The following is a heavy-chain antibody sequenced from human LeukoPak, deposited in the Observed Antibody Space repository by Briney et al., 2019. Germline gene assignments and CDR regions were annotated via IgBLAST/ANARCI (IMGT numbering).Heavy chain of an antibody. D-gene: IGHD3-10*01. CDR1: GYTFTGYY. J-gene: IGHJ4*02. CDR2: INPNSGGT. Sequence: GASVKVSCKASGYTFTGYYMHWVRQAPGQGLEWMGWINPNSGGTNYAQKFQGRVTMTRNTSISTAYMELSSLRSEDTAVYYCARGFHHYGSGSLDYWGQGTLVTVSS. V-gene: IGHV1-2*02. CDR3: ARGFHHYGSGSLDY.